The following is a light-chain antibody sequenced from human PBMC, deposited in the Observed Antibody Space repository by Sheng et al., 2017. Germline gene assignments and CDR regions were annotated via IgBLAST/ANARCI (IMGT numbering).Light chain of an antibody. Sequence: DIVMTQSPDSLAVSLGERATINCKSSRNVLASHNNKNALAWYQQKPGQPPKLLIYWASTRESGVPDRFSGSGSGTDFTLTISSLQAEDVAVYYCQQYYSTPPLFGQGTKVEIK. CDR3: QQYYSTPPL. V-gene: IGKV4-1*01. CDR1: RNVLASHNNKNA. J-gene: IGKJ1*01. CDR2: WAS.